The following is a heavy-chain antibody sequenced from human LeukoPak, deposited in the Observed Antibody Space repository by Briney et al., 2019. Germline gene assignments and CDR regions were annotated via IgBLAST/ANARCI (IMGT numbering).Heavy chain of an antibody. CDR2: INHSGST. V-gene: IGHV4-34*01. J-gene: IGHJ4*02. D-gene: IGHD1-26*01. CDR3: ARHGVVGASFDY. Sequence: PSETLSLTCAVYGGSFSGYYWSWLRQPPGKGLEWIGEINHSGSTNYNPSLKSRVTISVDTSKNQCSLRLSSVTAADTAVYYCARHGVVGASFDYWGQGTLVTVSS. CDR1: GGSFSGYY.